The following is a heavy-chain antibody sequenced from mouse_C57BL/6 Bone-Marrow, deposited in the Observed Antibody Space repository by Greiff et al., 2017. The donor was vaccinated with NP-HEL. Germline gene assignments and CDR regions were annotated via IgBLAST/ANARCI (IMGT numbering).Heavy chain of an antibody. Sequence: EVQLQQSGPVLVKPGASVKMSCKASGYTFTDYYMNWVKQSHGKSLEWIGVINPYNGGTSYNQKFKGKATLTVDKSSSTAYMELNSLTSEDSSVYYCDSTVVAPGYWGQGTTLTVSS. J-gene: IGHJ2*01. CDR1: GYTFTDYY. D-gene: IGHD1-1*01. CDR2: INPYNGGT. V-gene: IGHV1-19*01. CDR3: DSTVVAPGY.